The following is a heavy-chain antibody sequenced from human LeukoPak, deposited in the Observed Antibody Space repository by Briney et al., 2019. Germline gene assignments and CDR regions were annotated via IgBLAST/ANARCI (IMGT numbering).Heavy chain of an antibody. Sequence: GGSLRLSCAASGFTISSYWMSWVRQAPGKGLEWVANIKQDGSEKYYVDSVKGRFTISRDNSKNTLYLQMNSLRAEDTAVYYCAKGSSTSRPYYFEYWGQGTLVTVSS. V-gene: IGHV3-7*03. D-gene: IGHD6-6*01. CDR1: GFTISSYW. J-gene: IGHJ4*02. CDR2: IKQDGSEK. CDR3: AKGSSTSRPYYFEY.